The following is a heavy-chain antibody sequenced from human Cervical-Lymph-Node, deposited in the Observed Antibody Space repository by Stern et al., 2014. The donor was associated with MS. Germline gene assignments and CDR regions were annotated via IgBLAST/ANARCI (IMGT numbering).Heavy chain of an antibody. CDR3: ARALFGGFIHDL. CDR2: ISYDGTNK. CDR1: GFTFSDYA. J-gene: IGHJ5*02. V-gene: IGHV3-30*01. Sequence: QVQLVESGGGVVQPGRSQRLSCAASGFTFSDYAMHWVRQAPGKGPEWVAFISYDGTNKDYADSVKGRFSISRDDSKNTLFLQMNNLRGEDTAVYYCARALFGGFIHDLWGQGALLTVSS. D-gene: IGHD3-16*01.